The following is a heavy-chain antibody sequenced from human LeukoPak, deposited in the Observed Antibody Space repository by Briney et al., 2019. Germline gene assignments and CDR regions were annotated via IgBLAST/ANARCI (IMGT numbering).Heavy chain of an antibody. D-gene: IGHD3-22*01. CDR2: ISISGSTI. CDR1: GVTFSSYE. J-gene: IGHJ5*02. V-gene: IGHV3-48*03. CDR3: ARYWRNDSSGYSPNWFDP. Sequence: GGSLRLSCAASGVTFSSYEMNWVRQAPGKGLEWVSYISISGSTIYYADSLKGRFTISRDNAKNSLYLQMTSLRGEDTAVYYCARYWRNDSSGYSPNWFDPWGQGTLVTVSS.